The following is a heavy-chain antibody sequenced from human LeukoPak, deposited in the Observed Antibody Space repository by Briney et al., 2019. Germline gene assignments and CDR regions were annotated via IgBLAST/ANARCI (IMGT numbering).Heavy chain of an antibody. J-gene: IGHJ4*02. CDR3: AKVYYDILTGYSRHFDY. CDR1: GFIFSNYA. CDR2: LSIITVTP. Sequence: GGSLRLSCAASGFIFSNYAMSWVRQAPGKGVGGISSLSIITVTPYYADSMRGGFTISRDNYKNTLYLQMNSLRAEDTAIYYCAKVYYDILTGYSRHFDYWGQGILVTVSS. V-gene: IGHV3-23*01. D-gene: IGHD3-9*01.